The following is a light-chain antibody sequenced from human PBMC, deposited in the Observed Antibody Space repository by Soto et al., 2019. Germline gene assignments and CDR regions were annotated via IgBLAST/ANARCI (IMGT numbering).Light chain of an antibody. CDR3: QQRRNWLT. Sequence: EIVLTQSPATLSLSPGERATLSCRASQSVGSYLAWYQQKPGQAPRLLIYDASNRATGIPARFSGSGSWTDFTLTISSLEPEDFAVYFCQQRRNWLTFGGGTKVEIK. V-gene: IGKV3-11*01. J-gene: IGKJ4*01. CDR1: QSVGSY. CDR2: DAS.